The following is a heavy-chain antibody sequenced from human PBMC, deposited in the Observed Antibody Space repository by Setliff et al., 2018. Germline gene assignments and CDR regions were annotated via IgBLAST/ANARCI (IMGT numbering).Heavy chain of an antibody. CDR3: ARDGVFYAMDV. CDR2: ISGDGSTI. J-gene: IGHJ6*02. V-gene: IGHV3-11*04. Sequence: PGGSLSLSCAVSGFTLSDYSFDWVRQAPGEGLEWLSKISGDGSTIYYADSVRGRFTISRDNAKNSLFLQMNSLRAEDTALYYCARDGVFYAMDVWGRGTTVTVSS. CDR1: GFTLSDYS. D-gene: IGHD3-10*01.